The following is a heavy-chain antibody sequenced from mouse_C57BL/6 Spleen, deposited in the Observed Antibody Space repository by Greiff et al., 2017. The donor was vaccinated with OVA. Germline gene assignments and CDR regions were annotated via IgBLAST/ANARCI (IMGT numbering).Heavy chain of an antibody. CDR1: GYTFTSYW. J-gene: IGHJ2*01. V-gene: IGHV1-52*01. CDR2: IDPSDSET. CDR3: ARVELIYYDLDY. Sequence: QVQLKQPGAELVRPGSSVKLSCKASGYTFTSYWMHWVKQRPIQGLEWIGNIDPSDSETHYNQKFKDKATLTVDKSSSTAYMQLSSLTSEDSAVYYCARVELIYYDLDYWGQGTTLTVSS. D-gene: IGHD2-4*01.